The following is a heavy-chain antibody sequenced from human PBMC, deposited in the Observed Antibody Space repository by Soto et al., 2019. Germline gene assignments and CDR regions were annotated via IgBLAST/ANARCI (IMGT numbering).Heavy chain of an antibody. V-gene: IGHV1-69*13. CDR1: GGTFSSYA. Sequence: GASVKVSCKASGGTFSSYAISWVRQAPGQGLEWMGGIIPIFGTANYAQKFQGRVTITADESTSTAYMELSSLRSEDTAVYYCARLGFGDTGFDYWGQGTLVTVSS. J-gene: IGHJ4*02. D-gene: IGHD1-1*01. CDR3: ARLGFGDTGFDY. CDR2: IIPIFGTA.